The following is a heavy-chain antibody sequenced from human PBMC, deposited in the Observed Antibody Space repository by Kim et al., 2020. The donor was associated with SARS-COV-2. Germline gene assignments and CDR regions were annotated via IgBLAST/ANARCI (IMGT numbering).Heavy chain of an antibody. Sequence: LTGRVTISVDTSKNQFSLKLSSVTAADTAVYYCATGNDFWSCYSITGFDYWGQGTLVTVSS. D-gene: IGHD3-3*01. CDR3: ATGNDFWSCYSITGFDY. V-gene: IGHV4-34*01. J-gene: IGHJ4*02.